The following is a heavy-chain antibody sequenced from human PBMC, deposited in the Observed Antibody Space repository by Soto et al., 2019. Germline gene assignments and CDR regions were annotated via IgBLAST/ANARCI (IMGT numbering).Heavy chain of an antibody. V-gene: IGHV3-9*01. D-gene: IGHD5-18*01. CDR1: GFTFDDYA. CDR3: AKDPYRGYGDYYDGMDV. CDR2: ISWNSGSI. J-gene: IGHJ6*01. Sequence: EVQLVESGGGLVQPGRSLRLSCAASGFTFDDYAMHWVRQAPGKGLEWVSGISWNSGSIGYADSVKGRFTISRDNAKNSLYLQMNSLRAEDTALYYCAKDPYRGYGDYYDGMDVW.